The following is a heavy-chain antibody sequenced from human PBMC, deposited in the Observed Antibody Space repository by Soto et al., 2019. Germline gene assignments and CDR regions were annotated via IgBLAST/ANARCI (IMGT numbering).Heavy chain of an antibody. Sequence: QVQLQESGPGLVKPSETLSLTCTVSGGSISSYYWSWIRQPPGKGLEWIGYFYYSGSTNYNPSLKSRVPISVDTSKNQFSLKLSSVTAADTAVYYCARGWQGRHYWGQGTLVTVSS. CDR1: GGSISSYY. CDR3: ARGWQGRHY. CDR2: FYYSGST. V-gene: IGHV4-59*01. D-gene: IGHD6-13*01. J-gene: IGHJ4*02.